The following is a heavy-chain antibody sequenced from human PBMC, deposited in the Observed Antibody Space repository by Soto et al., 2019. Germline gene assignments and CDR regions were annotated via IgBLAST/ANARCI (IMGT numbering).Heavy chain of an antibody. CDR3: ARVFTNPPTVTTPLFDY. Sequence: PSETLSLTCAVYGGSFSGYYWSWIRQHPGKGLEWIGEINHSGSTNYNPSLKSRVTISVDTSKNQFSLKLSSVTAADTAVYYCARVFTNPPTVTTPLFDYWGQGTLVTVSS. D-gene: IGHD4-17*01. CDR1: GGSFSGYY. CDR2: INHSGST. J-gene: IGHJ4*02. V-gene: IGHV4-34*01.